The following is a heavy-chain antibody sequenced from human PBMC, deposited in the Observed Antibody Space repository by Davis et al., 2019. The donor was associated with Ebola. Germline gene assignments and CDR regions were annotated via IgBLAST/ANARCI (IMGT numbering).Heavy chain of an antibody. J-gene: IGHJ4*02. Sequence: GESLKISCAASGFTFSSYWMSWVRQVPGKGLEWVANIKQDGREKYYVDSVKGRFTISRDNAKNSLYLQMNSLRAEDTAVYYCARGRGDYWGQGTLVTVSS. CDR1: GFTFSSYW. V-gene: IGHV3-7*01. CDR3: ARGRGDY. D-gene: IGHD3-10*01. CDR2: IKQDGREK.